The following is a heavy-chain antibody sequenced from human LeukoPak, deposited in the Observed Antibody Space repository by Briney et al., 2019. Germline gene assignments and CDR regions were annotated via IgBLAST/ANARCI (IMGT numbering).Heavy chain of an antibody. CDR3: ARHEVGYCSGGSCPYYFDY. CDR2: IYYSGNT. J-gene: IGHJ4*02. V-gene: IGHV4-59*08. Sequence: PSETLSLTCTVSAGSISSYYWSWIRQPPGKGLESIGSIYYSGNTRYNPSLMSRVTILVDMSKNHFSLKLTSVTAADTAVYYCARHEVGYCSGGSCPYYFDYWGQGTLVTVSS. CDR1: AGSISSYY. D-gene: IGHD2-15*01.